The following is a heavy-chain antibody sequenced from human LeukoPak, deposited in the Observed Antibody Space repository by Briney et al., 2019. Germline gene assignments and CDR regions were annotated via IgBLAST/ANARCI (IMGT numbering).Heavy chain of an antibody. D-gene: IGHD5-24*01. Sequence: SETLSLTCTVSGGSISSYYWSWIRQPPGKGLEWIGYIYYSGSTNYNPSLKSRVTISVDTSKNQFSLKLSSVTAADTAVYYCASRRDGSNWSFDYWGQGTLVTVSS. J-gene: IGHJ4*02. CDR3: ASRRDGSNWSFDY. CDR2: IYYSGST. V-gene: IGHV4-59*01. CDR1: GGSISSYY.